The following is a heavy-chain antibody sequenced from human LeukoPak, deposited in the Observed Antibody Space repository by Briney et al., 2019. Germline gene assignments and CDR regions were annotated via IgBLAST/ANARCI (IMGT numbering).Heavy chain of an antibody. CDR3: AKDMSLDDDYGYYYYGMDV. Sequence: PGRSLRLSCAASGFTFDDYAMHWVRQAPGKGLEWVSGISWNSGSIGYADSVKGRFTISRDNAKNSLYLQMNGLRAEDTALYYCAKDMSLDDDYGYYYYGMDVWGQGTTVTVSS. CDR2: ISWNSGSI. D-gene: IGHD4/OR15-4a*01. V-gene: IGHV3-9*01. CDR1: GFTFDDYA. J-gene: IGHJ6*02.